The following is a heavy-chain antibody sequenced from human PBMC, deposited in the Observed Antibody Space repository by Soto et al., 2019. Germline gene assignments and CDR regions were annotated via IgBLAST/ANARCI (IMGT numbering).Heavy chain of an antibody. CDR2: VTPINGAT. D-gene: IGHD3-16*01. J-gene: IGHJ4*02. Sequence: QVQLVQSGAEVKMPGASVKVSCKAYGYTFTNHHVHWVRLPPGQGLEWMGIVTPINGATHYAPRSPARVARTRETPTNTVCLELSSLGSADTAVYYCVRGASASFMDWGFAVWGQGPLVAVSS. V-gene: IGHV1-46*01. CDR1: GYTFTNHH. CDR3: VRGASASFMDWGFAV.